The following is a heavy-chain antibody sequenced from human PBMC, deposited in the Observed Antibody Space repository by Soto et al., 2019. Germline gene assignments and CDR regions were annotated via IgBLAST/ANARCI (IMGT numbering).Heavy chain of an antibody. CDR2: ISAYNGNT. Sequence: ASVKVSCKASGYTFTSYGISWVRQAPGQGLEWMGWISAYNGNTNYAQKLQGRVTMTTDTSTSTAYMELRSLRSDDTAVYDCARALTIFGYYYGMDVWGQGTTVTVSS. CDR1: GYTFTSYG. D-gene: IGHD3-3*01. J-gene: IGHJ6*02. CDR3: ARALTIFGYYYGMDV. V-gene: IGHV1-18*01.